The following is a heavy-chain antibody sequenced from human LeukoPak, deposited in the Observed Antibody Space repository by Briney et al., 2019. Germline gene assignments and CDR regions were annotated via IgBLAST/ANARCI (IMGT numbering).Heavy chain of an antibody. J-gene: IGHJ4*02. CDR1: GFTFSSYS. D-gene: IGHD3-10*01. CDR2: ISSSSSYI. V-gene: IGHV3-21*01. CDR3: ARGSLLLWFGELLSGLDY. Sequence: GGSLRLSCAASGFTFSSYSMNWVRQAPGKGLEWVLSISSSSSYIYYADSVKGRFTISRDNAKNSLYLQMNSLRAEDTALYYCARGSLLLWFGELLSGLDYWGQGTLVTVSS.